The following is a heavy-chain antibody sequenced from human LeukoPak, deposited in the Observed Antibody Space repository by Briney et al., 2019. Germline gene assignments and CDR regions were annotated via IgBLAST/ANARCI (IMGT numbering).Heavy chain of an antibody. J-gene: IGHJ4*02. CDR3: ARGLLAAAGIDY. D-gene: IGHD6-13*01. V-gene: IGHV3-48*03. CDR1: GFSLRSSE. CDR2: INSADNVE. Sequence: GSLRLSCAASGFSLRSSEMNWVRQAPGKGPEWVAHINSADNVEYYTDSVRGRFTMSRDNAKDLLYLQMNSLRAEDTAVYYCARGLLAAAGIDYWGQGALVTVSS.